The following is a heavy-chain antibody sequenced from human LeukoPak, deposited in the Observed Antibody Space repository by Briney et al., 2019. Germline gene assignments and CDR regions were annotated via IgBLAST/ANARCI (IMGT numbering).Heavy chain of an antibody. CDR3: ARGRYSSSWYRGGNFDY. J-gene: IGHJ4*02. CDR1: GGSFSGYY. D-gene: IGHD6-13*01. Sequence: PETLSLTCAVYGGSFSGYYWSWIRQPPGKGLEWIGEINHSGSTNYNPSLKSRVTISVDTSKNQFSLKLSSVTAADTAVYYCARGRYSSSWYRGGNFDYWGQGTLVTVSS. V-gene: IGHV4-34*01. CDR2: INHSGST.